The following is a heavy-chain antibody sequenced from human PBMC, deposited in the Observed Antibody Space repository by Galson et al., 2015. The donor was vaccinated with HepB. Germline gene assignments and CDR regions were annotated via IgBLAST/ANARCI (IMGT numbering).Heavy chain of an antibody. J-gene: IGHJ4*02. D-gene: IGHD3-10*01. V-gene: IGHV4-4*02. CDR2: AYHSGGT. CDR1: GDSISNDRW. Sequence: LSLTCAVSGDSISNDRWWSWVRQPPGEGLEWIGEAYHSGGTNYRPSLKSRVTISVDKSKNQFSLKLTSVTAADTAVYYCARAKEGRGYFGYWGQGTLVTVSS. CDR3: ARAKEGRGYFGY.